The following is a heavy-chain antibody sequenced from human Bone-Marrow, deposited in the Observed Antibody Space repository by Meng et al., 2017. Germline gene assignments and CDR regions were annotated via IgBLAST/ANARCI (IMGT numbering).Heavy chain of an antibody. CDR2: INPSGGST. V-gene: IGHV1-46*01. Sequence: GQLVQAGDEVKKPGASRKVSCKASGYTFTSYYMHWVRQAPGQGLEWMGIINPSGGSTSYAQKFQGRVTMTRDTSTSTVYMELSSLRSEDTAVYYCARDQPLDTAMVNLDYWGQGTLVTVSS. CDR1: GYTFTSYY. CDR3: ARDQPLDTAMVNLDY. J-gene: IGHJ4*02. D-gene: IGHD5-18*01.